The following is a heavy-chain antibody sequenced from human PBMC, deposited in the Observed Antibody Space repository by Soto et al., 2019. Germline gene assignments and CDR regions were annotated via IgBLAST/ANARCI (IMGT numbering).Heavy chain of an antibody. J-gene: IGHJ4*02. CDR2: INAGNGNT. Sequence: ASVKVSCKASGYTFTSYAMHWVRQAPGQRLEWMGWINAGNGNTKYSQKFQGRVTITRDTSASTAYMELSSLRSEDTAVYYCPREVLQQLVGASYVYWGQGTLVTVSS. CDR1: GYTFTSYA. CDR3: PREVLQQLVGASYVY. D-gene: IGHD6-13*01. V-gene: IGHV1-3*01.